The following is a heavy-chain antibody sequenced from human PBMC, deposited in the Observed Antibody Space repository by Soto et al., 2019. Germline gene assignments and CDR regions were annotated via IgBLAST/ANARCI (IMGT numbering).Heavy chain of an antibody. J-gene: IGHJ3*02. D-gene: IGHD2-8*01. CDR2: ISYDGSNK. CDR1: GFTFSSYG. Sequence: QVQLVESGGGVVQPGRSLRLSCAASGFTFSSYGIHWVRQAPGKGLEWVAVISYDGSNKYYADSVKGRFTISRDNSQNTLYLQMNSLRAEDTAVYHCAKQVISHTNGVDSWGQGTMVTVSS. CDR3: AKQVISHTNGVDS. V-gene: IGHV3-30*18.